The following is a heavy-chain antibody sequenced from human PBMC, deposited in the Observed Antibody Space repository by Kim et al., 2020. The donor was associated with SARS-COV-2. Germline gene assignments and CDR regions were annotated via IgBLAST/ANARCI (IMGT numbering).Heavy chain of an antibody. Sequence: GSLRLSCAASGFTVSSNYMSWVRQAPGKGLEWVSVIYSGGSTYYADSVKGRFTISRDNSKNTLYLQMNSLRAEDTAVYYCARARPDYGGNEFDYWGQGTLVTVSS. CDR2: IYSGGST. D-gene: IGHD4-17*01. CDR1: GFTVSSNY. V-gene: IGHV3-53*01. J-gene: IGHJ4*02. CDR3: ARARPDYGGNEFDY.